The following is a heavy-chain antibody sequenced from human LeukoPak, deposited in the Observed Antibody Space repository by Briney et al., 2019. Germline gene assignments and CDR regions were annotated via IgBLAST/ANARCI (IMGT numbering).Heavy chain of an antibody. CDR1: GFTFSSYA. V-gene: IGHV3-23*01. CDR2: ISGSGGST. D-gene: IGHD1-26*01. CDR3: AKDQAIVGATTDLDV. Sequence: GGSLRLSCAASGFTFSSYAMSWVRQAPGKGLEWVSAISGSGGSTYYADSVKGRFTISRDNSKNTLYLQMNSLRAEDTAVYYCAKDQAIVGATTDLDVWGQGTTVTVSS. J-gene: IGHJ6*02.